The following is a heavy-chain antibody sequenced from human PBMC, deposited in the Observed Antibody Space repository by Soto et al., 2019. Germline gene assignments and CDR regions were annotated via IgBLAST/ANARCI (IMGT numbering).Heavy chain of an antibody. D-gene: IGHD3-22*01. CDR3: ARERQIGANRRSNGYYFDN. CDR1: GYTFTGYY. V-gene: IGHV1-2*02. J-gene: IGHJ4*02. CDR2: INPNSGGT. Sequence: DSVKISSKATGYTFTGYYMHWMRQAPGQGLEWMGWINPNSGGTNYAQKFQGRVTMTRATSISTSYMELSRLRSDDTAFYYCARERQIGANRRSNGYYFDNCGQ.